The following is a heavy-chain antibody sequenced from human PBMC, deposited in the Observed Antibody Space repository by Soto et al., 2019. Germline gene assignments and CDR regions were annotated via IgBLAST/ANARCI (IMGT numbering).Heavy chain of an antibody. CDR3: AKGRAPFLGRGMDV. V-gene: IGHV3-23*01. D-gene: IGHD3-10*01. Sequence: GGSLRLSCAASGFTFSSYAMSWVRQAAGKGLEWVSDISGSGGTTYYADSVNGRFTISRDSSKNTLYLQMNSLRAEDTAVYYCAKGRAPFLGRGMDVWGQGTTVTVSS. CDR1: GFTFSSYA. CDR2: ISGSGGTT. J-gene: IGHJ6*02.